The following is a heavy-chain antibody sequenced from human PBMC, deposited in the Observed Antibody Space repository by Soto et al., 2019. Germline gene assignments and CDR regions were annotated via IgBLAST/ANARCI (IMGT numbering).Heavy chain of an antibody. CDR1: GFTVSSNY. Sequence: PGGSLRLSCAASGFTVSSNYMSWVRQAPGKGLEWVSVIYSGGSTYYADSVKGRFTISRHNSKNTLYLQMNSLRAEDTAVYYCASGGSIAAAGTLDYWGQGTLVTVSS. CDR2: IYSGGST. D-gene: IGHD6-13*01. CDR3: ASGGSIAAAGTLDY. J-gene: IGHJ4*02. V-gene: IGHV3-53*04.